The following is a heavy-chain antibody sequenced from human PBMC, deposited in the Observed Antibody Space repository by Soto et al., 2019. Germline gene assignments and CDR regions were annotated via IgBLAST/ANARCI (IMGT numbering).Heavy chain of an antibody. D-gene: IGHD2-2*01. V-gene: IGHV3-7*03. Sequence: EVQLVESGGGLVQPGGSLRLSCAASGFTFSSYWMSWVRQAPGKGLEWVANIKPDGSEKYYVDSVKGRFTISRDNAKNSLYLQMNSLRAKDTAVYYCAREAGPAYLYGMDVWGLGTTVTVAS. J-gene: IGHJ6*02. CDR3: AREAGPAYLYGMDV. CDR2: IKPDGSEK. CDR1: GFTFSSYW.